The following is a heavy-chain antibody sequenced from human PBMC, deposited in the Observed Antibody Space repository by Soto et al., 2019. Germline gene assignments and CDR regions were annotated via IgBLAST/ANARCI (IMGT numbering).Heavy chain of an antibody. CDR1: GFTFSSYA. J-gene: IGHJ4*02. CDR3: ARDVRIRYFDWLYVY. Sequence: QVQLVESGGGVVQPGRSLRLSCAASGFTFSSYAMHWVRQAPGKGLEWVAVISYDGSNKYYADSVKGRFTISRDNSKNTLYRQMNSLRAEDTAVYYCARDVRIRYFDWLYVYWGQGTLVTVSS. D-gene: IGHD3-9*01. CDR2: ISYDGSNK. V-gene: IGHV3-30-3*01.